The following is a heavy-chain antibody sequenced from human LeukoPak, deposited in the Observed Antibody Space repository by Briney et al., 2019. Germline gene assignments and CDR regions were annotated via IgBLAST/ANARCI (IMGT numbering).Heavy chain of an antibody. Sequence: PSETLSLTCAVSGGSISTSNSYWGWIRRPPGKGLEWVGSIYYSGNTYYNPSLKSRVTISVDTSKNQFSLKLSSVTAADTAVYYCARGRSHRLYYYYYYMDVWGKGTTVTVSS. CDR2: IYYSGNT. J-gene: IGHJ6*03. D-gene: IGHD2-15*01. CDR3: ARGRSHRLYYYYYYMDV. CDR1: GGSISTSNSY. V-gene: IGHV4-39*07.